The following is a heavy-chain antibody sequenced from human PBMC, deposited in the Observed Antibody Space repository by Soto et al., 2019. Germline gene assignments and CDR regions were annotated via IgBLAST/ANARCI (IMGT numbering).Heavy chain of an antibody. Sequence: SETLSVTCTVSGGPISSRSYYWGWIRKPPGKGLEWIGSIYYSGGTYYNPSPKSRVTISVDTSKNQFSLKGSSVSAADTAVYNCTRHSRLTRRLNCFGPWGQRTLVTVSS. CDR2: IYYSGGT. V-gene: IGHV4-39*01. D-gene: IGHD6-13*01. J-gene: IGHJ5*02. CDR1: GGPISSRSYY. CDR3: TRHSRLTRRLNCFGP.